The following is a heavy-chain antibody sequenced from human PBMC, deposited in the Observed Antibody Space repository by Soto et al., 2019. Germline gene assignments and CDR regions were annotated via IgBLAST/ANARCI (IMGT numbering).Heavy chain of an antibody. CDR2: IFPLTDIP. J-gene: IGHJ6*02. CDR1: GGTFRNYP. V-gene: IGHV1-69*02. D-gene: IGHD1-7*01. Sequence: ASVKVSCKASGGTFRNYPINWVRQAPGQGLEWMGSIFPLTDIPDYAQNFQARLTISADKSTSTAYMELSSLRSEDTAVYYCAGPPELTRISSSYGMDVWGQGTTVTVSS. CDR3: AGPPELTRISSSYGMDV.